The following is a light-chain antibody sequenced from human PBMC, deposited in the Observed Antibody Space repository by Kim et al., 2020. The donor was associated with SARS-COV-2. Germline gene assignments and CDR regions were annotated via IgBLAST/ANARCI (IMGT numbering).Light chain of an antibody. CDR3: QKYNDWPRAT. V-gene: IGKV3-15*01. CDR1: QSVSSK. J-gene: IGKJ4*01. Sequence: EIVMTQSPATLSVSPGERATLSCRASQSVSSKLAWYQQKPGQAPRLLIYGASTRATGIPARFSGSGSGTEFTLTISSLQSEDCAVYHCQKYNDWPRATFGGGTKVDIK. CDR2: GAS.